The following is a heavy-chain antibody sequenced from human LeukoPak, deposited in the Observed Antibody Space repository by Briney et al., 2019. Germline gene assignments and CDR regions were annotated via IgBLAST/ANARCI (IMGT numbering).Heavy chain of an antibody. D-gene: IGHD3-22*01. CDR3: ARAKYDSRVYYSYYFDY. V-gene: IGHV3-11*04. Sequence: GGSLRLSCAASGFIFNDYYMSWIRQPPGKGLEWVSYISSTGGTIYYADSVKGRFTISRDNAKNSLYLQMNSLRAEDTAVYYCARAKYDSRVYYSYYFDYWGQGTLVTVSS. CDR2: ISSTGGTI. CDR1: GFIFNDYY. J-gene: IGHJ4*02.